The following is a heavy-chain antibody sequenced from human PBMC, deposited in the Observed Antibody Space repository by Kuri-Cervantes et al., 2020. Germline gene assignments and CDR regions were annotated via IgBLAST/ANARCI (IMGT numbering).Heavy chain of an antibody. Sequence: SQTLSLTCAVYGGSFSAYYWSWIRQPPGKGLDWIGEINHSGSTNYNPSLKSRVTISVDMSKNQFFLTLSSVTAADTAVYYCARALIVDTTLYYFVSWGQGTQVTVSS. CDR1: GGSFSAYY. CDR3: ARALIVDTTLYYFVS. J-gene: IGHJ4*02. D-gene: IGHD5-12*01. CDR2: INHSGST. V-gene: IGHV4-34*01.